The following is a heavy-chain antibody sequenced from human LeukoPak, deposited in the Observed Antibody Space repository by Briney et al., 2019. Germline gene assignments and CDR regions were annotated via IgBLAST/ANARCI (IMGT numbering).Heavy chain of an antibody. D-gene: IGHD3-10*01. V-gene: IGHV3-23*01. CDR1: VFTFSSYA. CDR2: ISGSGGST. CDR3: AKAGYGSGSYYNNWFDP. J-gene: IGHJ5*02. Sequence: PGGSLRLSCAASVFTFSSYAMSWVRQAPGKGLEWVSAISGSGGSTYYADSVKGRFTISRDNSKNTLYLQMNSLRAEDTAVYYCAKAGYGSGSYYNNWFDPWGQGTLVTVSS.